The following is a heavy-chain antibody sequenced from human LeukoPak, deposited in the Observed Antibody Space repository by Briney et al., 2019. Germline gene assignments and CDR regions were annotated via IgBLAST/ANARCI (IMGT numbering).Heavy chain of an antibody. CDR2: LRGDTGDT. CDR3: ARVRDNACDY. V-gene: IGHV1-2*02. J-gene: IGHJ4*02. CDR1: GYMVSDYY. Sequence: GASVKVSCKTSGYMVSDYYMHWVRQAPGQGLEWMGWLRGDTGDTDSPQKLKGRVTMTRDTATNTAYMQLSRLTYDDTAMYFCARVRDNACDYWVQGTLVTVSS. D-gene: IGHD2-2*01.